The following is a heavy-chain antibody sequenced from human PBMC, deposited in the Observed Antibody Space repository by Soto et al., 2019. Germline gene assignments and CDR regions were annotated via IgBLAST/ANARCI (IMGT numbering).Heavy chain of an antibody. CDR2: INPTTGGT. CDR1: GYIVTSYY. V-gene: IGHV1-2*02. Sequence: QVLLVQSGAEVKRPGTSVKVSCKASGYIVTSYYVHWVRQVPAQELEWMGWINPTTGGTNYAQRSGGRVTMTRDTSISTAYMELSRLTSDDTDIYCCARVRPRREFDPWGQGTLVTVSS. J-gene: IGHJ5*02. CDR3: ARVRPRREFDP.